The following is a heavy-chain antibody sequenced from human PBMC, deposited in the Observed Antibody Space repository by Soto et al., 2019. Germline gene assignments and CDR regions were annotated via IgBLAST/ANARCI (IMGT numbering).Heavy chain of an antibody. Sequence: PSETLSLTCSVSGGSINNYYWSWIRQPPGKGLEWIGYIYYSGSTNYNPSLRSRVTISVDTSKNQFSLRLSSVTAADTAVYYCTRGISLDYWGQGTLVTVSS. CDR2: IYYSGST. CDR3: TRGISLDY. CDR1: GGSINNYY. V-gene: IGHV4-59*01. J-gene: IGHJ4*02. D-gene: IGHD2-15*01.